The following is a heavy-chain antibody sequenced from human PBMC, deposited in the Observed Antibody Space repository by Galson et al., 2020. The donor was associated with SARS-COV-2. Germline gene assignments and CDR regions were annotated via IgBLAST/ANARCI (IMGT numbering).Heavy chain of an antibody. V-gene: IGHV3-74*01. CDR1: GFTISSHR. CDR2: INYDGSRI. J-gene: IGHJ4*02. Sequence: GGSLRLTCVASGFTISSHRKYWVRKAPGQGPVLVSYINYDGSRITNADSVKGRFTISRDNAKNTLYLQMNSLRVEDTALYFCVRVFSATVGLDYWGQGALVTVSS. CDR3: VRVFSATVGLDY. D-gene: IGHD1-26*01.